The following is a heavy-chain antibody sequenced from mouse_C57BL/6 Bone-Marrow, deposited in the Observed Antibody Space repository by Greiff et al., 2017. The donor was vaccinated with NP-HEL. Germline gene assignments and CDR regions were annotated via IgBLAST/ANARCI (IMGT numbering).Heavy chain of an antibody. J-gene: IGHJ1*03. Sequence: EVKLMESGAELVRPGASVKLSCTASGFNIKDDYMHWVKQRPEQGLEWIGWIDPENGDTEYASKFQGKATITADTSSNTAYLQLSSLTSEDTAVYYCTHYGNFDVWGTGTTVTVSS. CDR1: GFNIKDDY. CDR3: THYGNFDV. D-gene: IGHD2-1*01. CDR2: IDPENGDT. V-gene: IGHV14-4*01.